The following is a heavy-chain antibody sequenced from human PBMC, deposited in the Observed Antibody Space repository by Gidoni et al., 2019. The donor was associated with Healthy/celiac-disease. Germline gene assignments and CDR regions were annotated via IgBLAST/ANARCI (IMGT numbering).Heavy chain of an antibody. J-gene: IGHJ4*02. CDR2: IKHSGST. CDR1: GGSFSGYY. V-gene: IGHV4-34*01. D-gene: IGHD5-12*01. Sequence: QVQLQQWGAGLLKPSETLSLTCAVYGGSFSGYYWSWIRQPPGKGLEWIGEIKHSGSTNYNPSLKSRVTISVDTSKNQFSLKLSSVTAADTAVYYCARVIVATISYYFDYWGQGTLVTVSS. CDR3: ARVIVATISYYFDY.